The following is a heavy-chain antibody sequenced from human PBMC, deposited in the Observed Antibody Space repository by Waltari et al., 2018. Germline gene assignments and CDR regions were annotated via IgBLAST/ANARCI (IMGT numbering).Heavy chain of an antibody. CDR2: FYGGGSS. D-gene: IGHD3-3*01. J-gene: IGHJ4*02. Sequence: EVQLVESGGGLIQPGMSLRLSCAASGFTISNNYISWVRQAPGKGLEWVSVFYGGGSSYQADSVKGRFTVSRDASKNTVYLQMNSLTAEDTAVYYCALSSGVVKGYLDYWGQGTLVTVSS. V-gene: IGHV3-53*02. CDR1: GFTISNNY. CDR3: ALSSGVVKGYLDY.